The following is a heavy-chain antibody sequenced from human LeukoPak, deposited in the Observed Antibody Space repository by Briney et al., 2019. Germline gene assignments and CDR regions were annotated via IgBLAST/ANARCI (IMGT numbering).Heavy chain of an antibody. CDR3: ARDLVVWSGYYTDETGVRDI. Sequence: SQTLSLTCTVSGGSISSGSYYWSWIRQPAGKGLEWIGRIYTSGSTNYNPSLKSRVTISVDTSKNQFSLKLSSVTAADTAVYYCARDLVVWSGYYTDETGVRDIWGQGTMVTVSS. V-gene: IGHV4-61*02. CDR2: IYTSGST. D-gene: IGHD3-3*01. CDR1: GGSISSGSYY. J-gene: IGHJ3*02.